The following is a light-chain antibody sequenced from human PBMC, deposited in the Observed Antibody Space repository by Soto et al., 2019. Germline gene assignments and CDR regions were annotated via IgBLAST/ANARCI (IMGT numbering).Light chain of an antibody. J-gene: IGLJ1*01. Sequence: QAVVTQEPSLTVSPGGTVTLTCGSSTGAVTSGHYPYWFQQKPGQAPRTLIYDTSNKHSWTPARFSGSLLGGKAALTLSGAQPEDEAEYYCLLSYSGARPLYVCGTGTKLTVL. CDR1: TGAVTSGHY. CDR2: DTS. CDR3: LLSYSGARPLYV. V-gene: IGLV7-46*01.